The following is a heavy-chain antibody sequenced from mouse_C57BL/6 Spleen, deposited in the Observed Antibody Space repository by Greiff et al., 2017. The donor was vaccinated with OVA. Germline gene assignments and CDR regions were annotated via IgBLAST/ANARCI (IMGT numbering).Heavy chain of an antibody. Sequence: VKLVESAAELVKPGASVKISCKVSGYTFTDHTIHWMKQRPEQGLEWIGYIYPRDGSTKYNEKFKGKATLTADKSSSTAYMQLNSLTSEDSAVYFCARYRGYDDAGAMDYWGQGTSVTVSS. D-gene: IGHD2-2*01. CDR1: GYTFTDHT. J-gene: IGHJ4*01. V-gene: IGHV1-78*01. CDR2: IYPRDGST. CDR3: ARYRGYDDAGAMDY.